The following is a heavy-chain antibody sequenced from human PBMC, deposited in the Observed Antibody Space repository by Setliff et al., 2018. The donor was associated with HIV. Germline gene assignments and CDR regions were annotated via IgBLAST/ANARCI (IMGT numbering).Heavy chain of an antibody. Sequence: SETLSLTCTVSGGSISSYYWSWIRQPPGKGLEWIGYIYYSGSTNYNPSLKSRVTISVDTSRNHFSLKLISVTAADTAVYYCAREITYDYVWGSFRQGAFDIWGQGTLGT. CDR2: IYYSGST. J-gene: IGHJ3*02. V-gene: IGHV4-59*01. D-gene: IGHD3-16*01. CDR3: AREITYDYVWGSFRQGAFDI. CDR1: GGSISSYY.